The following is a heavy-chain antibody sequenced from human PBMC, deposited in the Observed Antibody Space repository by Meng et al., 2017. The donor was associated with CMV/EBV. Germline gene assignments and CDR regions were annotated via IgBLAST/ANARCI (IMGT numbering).Heavy chain of an antibody. D-gene: IGHD6-19*01. Sequence: SQTLSLTCAVYGGSFSGYYWSWIRQPPGKGLEWIGEINHSGSTNYNPSLKSRVTISVDTSKNQFSLKLSSVTAADTAVYYCSGSFTYYYGMDVWGQGTTVTVSS. V-gene: IGHV4-34*01. J-gene: IGHJ6*02. CDR3: SGSFTYYYGMDV. CDR2: INHSGST. CDR1: GGSFSGYY.